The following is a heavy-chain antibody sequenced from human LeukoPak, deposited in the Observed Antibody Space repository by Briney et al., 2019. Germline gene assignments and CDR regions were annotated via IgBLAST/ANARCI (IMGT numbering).Heavy chain of an antibody. CDR2: IYYSGST. J-gene: IGHJ4*02. D-gene: IGHD3-22*01. V-gene: IGHV4-59*08. Sequence: SETPSLTCTVSGGSISSYYWSWIRQPPGKGLEWIGYIYYSGSTNYNPSLKSRVTISVDTSKNQFSLKLSSVTAADTAVYYCARFPDYYYDSSGELWGQGTLVTVSS. CDR3: ARFPDYYYDSSGEL. CDR1: GGSISSYY.